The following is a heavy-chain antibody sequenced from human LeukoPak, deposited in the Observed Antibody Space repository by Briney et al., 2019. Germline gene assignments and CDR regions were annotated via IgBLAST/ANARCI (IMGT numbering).Heavy chain of an antibody. J-gene: IGHJ4*02. D-gene: IGHD2-8*01. CDR1: GFSFSNYW. CDR2: IKPDGTST. Sequence: GGSLRLSCVASGFSFSNYWMHWVRQAPGKGLVWVARIKPDGTSTTYADSVKGRFTISRDNAKNTLYLQMNSLRVEDTAVYYCARDRFCTTDRCSDYWGQGTLVTVSS. CDR3: ARDRFCTTDRCSDY. V-gene: IGHV3-74*03.